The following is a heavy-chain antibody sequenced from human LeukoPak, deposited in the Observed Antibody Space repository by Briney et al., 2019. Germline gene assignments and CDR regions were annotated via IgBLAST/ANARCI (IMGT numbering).Heavy chain of an antibody. V-gene: IGHV4-59*01. CDR1: GGSIISYY. D-gene: IGHD3-10*01. Sequence: PSQTLSLTCTVSGGSIISYYWSWIRQPPGKGLEWNGYIYYSGSTNHNPSLKSRVTISVDTSKNQFSLKLTSVTAADTAVYYCAKASRGSGVIGTFDIWGQGTMVTVSS. J-gene: IGHJ3*02. CDR2: IYYSGST. CDR3: AKASRGSGVIGTFDI.